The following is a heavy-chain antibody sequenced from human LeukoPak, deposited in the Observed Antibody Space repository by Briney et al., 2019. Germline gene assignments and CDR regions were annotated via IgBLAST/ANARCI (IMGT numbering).Heavy chain of an antibody. Sequence: ASVKVSFKASGYTFTSYDINWVRQATGQGLEWMGWMNPNSGNTGYAQKVQGRVTMTRNTSISTAYMELSSLRSEDTAVYYCARTMVRGVISAYDYGMDVWGQGTTVTVSS. J-gene: IGHJ6*02. D-gene: IGHD3-10*01. CDR3: ARTMVRGVISAYDYGMDV. CDR1: GYTFTSYD. V-gene: IGHV1-8*01. CDR2: MNPNSGNT.